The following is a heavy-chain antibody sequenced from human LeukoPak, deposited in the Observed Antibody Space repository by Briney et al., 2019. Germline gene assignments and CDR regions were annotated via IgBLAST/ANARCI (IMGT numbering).Heavy chain of an antibody. CDR3: ARVRGGYYMDV. J-gene: IGHJ6*03. V-gene: IGHV3-7*01. Sequence: GGSLRLSCAASGFTFSGYWMSWVRQAPGKGLEWVANIKQDGSEKGYVDSVKGRFTISRDNAKNSLYLQMNSLRAEDTAVYYCARVRGGYYMDVWGKGTTVTVSS. D-gene: IGHD2-15*01. CDR1: GFTFSGYW. CDR2: IKQDGSEK.